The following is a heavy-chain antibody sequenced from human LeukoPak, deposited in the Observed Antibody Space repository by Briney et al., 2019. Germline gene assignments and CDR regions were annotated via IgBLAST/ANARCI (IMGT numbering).Heavy chain of an antibody. CDR2: ISGDGGST. CDR3: AKVAEYIAVAGDFDY. Sequence: GGPLRLSCAASGFTFDDYAMHWFPHAPGKAREGVSLISGDGGSTYYAYSVKGRFTNSRDNSKNSLNLQMNRLRTEDTALYYCAKVAEYIAVAGDFDYWGQGTLVTVSS. V-gene: IGHV3-43*02. J-gene: IGHJ4*02. CDR1: GFTFDDYA. D-gene: IGHD6-19*01.